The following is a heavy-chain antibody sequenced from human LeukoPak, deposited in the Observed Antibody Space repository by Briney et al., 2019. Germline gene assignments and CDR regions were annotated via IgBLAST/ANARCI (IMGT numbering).Heavy chain of an antibody. J-gene: IGHJ1*01. V-gene: IGHV3-9*01. CDR2: ISWNSGSI. D-gene: IGHD3-22*01. CDR1: GFTFDDYA. Sequence: LRLSCAASGFTFDDYAMHWVRQAPGKGLEWVSGISWNSGSIGYADSVKGRFTISRDNAKNSLYLQMNSLRAEDTAVYYCASSPLFDSSGYIEYFQHWGQGTLVTVSS. CDR3: ASSPLFDSSGYIEYFQH.